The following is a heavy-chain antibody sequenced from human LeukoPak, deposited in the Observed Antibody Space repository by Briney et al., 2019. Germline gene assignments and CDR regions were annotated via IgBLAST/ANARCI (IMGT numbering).Heavy chain of an antibody. Sequence: GGSLRLSCAVSGFSVSGYWMTWVRQATGKGLEWVAHIKQDGSEKNYVDSVKGRFTISRDNAENSLFLQMNSLRVEDTAVYYCAREWQGGIAAAGTRIEGDYWGQGTLVAVSS. J-gene: IGHJ4*02. D-gene: IGHD6-13*01. V-gene: IGHV3-7*01. CDR1: GFSVSGYW. CDR3: AREWQGGIAAAGTRIEGDY. CDR2: IKQDGSEK.